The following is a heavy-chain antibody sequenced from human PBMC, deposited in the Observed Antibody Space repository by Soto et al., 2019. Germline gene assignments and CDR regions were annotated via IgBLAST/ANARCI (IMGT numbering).Heavy chain of an antibody. Sequence: ASVKVCKASVYTFTSYYMHWVRQAPGQGLEWMGIINPSGGSTSYAQKFQGRVTMNRDTATSTVYMELSSLRSEDTAVYYCARKNWGWFHFEYWGQGTLVSVSS. CDR3: ARKNWGWFHFEY. CDR1: VYTFTSYY. D-gene: IGHD7-27*01. V-gene: IGHV1-46*01. CDR2: INPSGGST. J-gene: IGHJ4*02.